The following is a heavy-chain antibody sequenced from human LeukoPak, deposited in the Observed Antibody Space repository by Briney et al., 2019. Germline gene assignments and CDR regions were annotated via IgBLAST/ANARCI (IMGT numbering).Heavy chain of an antibody. J-gene: IGHJ4*02. V-gene: IGHV3-7*01. CDR1: GFTFSKSW. D-gene: IGHD3-3*01. CDR3: ARDRSISGVVTIDF. Sequence: GGSLRLSCAASGFTFSKSWMTWGRQAPGKGLEWVANIKPDGSETYYVDSVMGRFTISRDNAKNSVYLQMNSLRAEDTAVYYCARDRSISGVVTIDFWGQGTLVTVSS. CDR2: IKPDGSET.